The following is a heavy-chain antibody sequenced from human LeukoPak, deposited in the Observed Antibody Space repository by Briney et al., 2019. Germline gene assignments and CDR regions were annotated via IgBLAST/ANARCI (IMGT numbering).Heavy chain of an antibody. CDR2: IYYSGST. J-gene: IGHJ4*02. D-gene: IGHD6-19*01. CDR1: GFTFSSYG. CDR3: ARSSSGWYSPLYG. V-gene: IGHV4-59*01. Sequence: GTLRLSCAASGFTFSSYGMSWIRQAPGKGLEWIGYIYYSGSTKYSPSLKSRVTISLDTSKNQLSLKLSSVTAADTAMYYCARSSSGWYSPLYGWGQGTLVIVSS.